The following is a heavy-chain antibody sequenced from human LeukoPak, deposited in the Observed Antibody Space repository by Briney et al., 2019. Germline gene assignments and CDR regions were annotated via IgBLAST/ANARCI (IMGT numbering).Heavy chain of an antibody. D-gene: IGHD3-3*01. CDR3: ARHWSGYDAFDY. Sequence: GGSLRLSCAAFGFTFSSYAMHWVRQAPGKGLEWVAVISYDGSNKYYADSVKGRFTISRDNSKNTLYLQMNSLRAEDTAVYYCARHWSGYDAFDYWGQGTLVTVSS. J-gene: IGHJ4*02. CDR2: ISYDGSNK. CDR1: GFTFSSYA. V-gene: IGHV3-30-3*01.